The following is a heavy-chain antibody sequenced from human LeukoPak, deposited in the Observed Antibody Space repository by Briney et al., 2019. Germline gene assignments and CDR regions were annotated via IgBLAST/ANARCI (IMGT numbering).Heavy chain of an antibody. J-gene: IGHJ6*02. D-gene: IGHD2-15*01. CDR3: ARGFCSGGSCYSSYYYGMDV. CDR1: GFTFSSYW. CDR2: INSDGSST. V-gene: IGHV3-74*01. Sequence: GGSLRLSCAASGFTFSSYWMHWVRQAPGKGLVWVSRINSDGSSTSYADSVKGRFTISRDNAKNTLYLQMNSLRAEDTAVYYCARGFCSGGSCYSSYYYGMDVWGQGTTVTVSS.